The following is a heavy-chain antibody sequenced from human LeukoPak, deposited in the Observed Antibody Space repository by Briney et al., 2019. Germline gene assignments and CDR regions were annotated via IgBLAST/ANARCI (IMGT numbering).Heavy chain of an antibody. V-gene: IGHV4-61*02. CDR1: GGSISSGSYY. CDR3: ARDKVGATDEPTYFDY. J-gene: IGHJ4*02. D-gene: IGHD1-26*01. CDR2: IFTSGST. Sequence: SETLSPTCTVSGGSISSGSYYWSWIRQPAGKGLEWIGRIFTSGSTNYNPSLKSRVTISVDTSKNQFSLKLSSVTAADTAVYYCARDKVGATDEPTYFDYWGQGTLVTVSS.